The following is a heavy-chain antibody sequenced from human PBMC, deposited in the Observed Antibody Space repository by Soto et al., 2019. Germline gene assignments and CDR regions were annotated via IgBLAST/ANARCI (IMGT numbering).Heavy chain of an antibody. D-gene: IGHD6-6*01. CDR1: GGTFSSYA. CDR2: IIPIFGTA. Sequence: VQLVQSGAEVKKPGSSVKVSCKASGGTFSSYAITWVRQAPGQGLEWMGRIIPIFGTANYNQKFQGRVTITADESTSTAYMELSSLRSEDTAVYYCARNEYSTTFYYYGMDVWGQGTTVTVSS. J-gene: IGHJ6*02. V-gene: IGHV1-69*01. CDR3: ARNEYSTTFYYYGMDV.